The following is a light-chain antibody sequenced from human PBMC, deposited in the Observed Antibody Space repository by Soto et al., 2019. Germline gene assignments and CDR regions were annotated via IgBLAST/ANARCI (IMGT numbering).Light chain of an antibody. Sequence: QLVLTQSPSASASLGASVKLTCTLSSGHSNYAIAWHQQQSEKGPRYLMKLNSDGSHSKGDGIPDRFSGSSSGAERYLTISSLQSDDEAVYYCQTWGSGILVFGGGTKLTVL. CDR2: LNSDGSH. CDR3: QTWGSGILV. CDR1: SGHSNYA. V-gene: IGLV4-69*01. J-gene: IGLJ2*01.